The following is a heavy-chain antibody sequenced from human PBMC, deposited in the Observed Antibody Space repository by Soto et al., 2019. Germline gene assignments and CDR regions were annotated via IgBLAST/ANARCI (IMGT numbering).Heavy chain of an antibody. V-gene: IGHV1-69*13. CDR1: GYSFSNSY. CDR3: ARSGGLDRDFNY. CDR2: IIPMFDTP. D-gene: IGHD2-15*01. Sequence: SVKVSCKAYGYSFSNSYVVWVRQAPGQGLEWMGGIIPMFDTPIYAQKFQDRVTITADESTSTAYMQLSSLRSGDTAVYYCARSGGLDRDFNYWGQGSLVTVSS. J-gene: IGHJ4*02.